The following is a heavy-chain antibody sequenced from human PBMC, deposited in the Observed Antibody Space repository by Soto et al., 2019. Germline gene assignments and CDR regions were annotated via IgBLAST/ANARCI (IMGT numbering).Heavy chain of an antibody. CDR2: INPSGGST. CDR1: GYPXSSHH. V-gene: IGHV1-46*01. CDR3: ARAYNYGAFDY. D-gene: IGHD5-18*01. J-gene: IGHJ4*02. Sequence: SXKVSFKASGYPXSSHHRHLVRQAPGQGLEWMGIINPSGGSTNYAQKFQGRVTITRETSTSTVYMELSSMRSEDTAVYYCARAYNYGAFDYWGQGALVTVSS.